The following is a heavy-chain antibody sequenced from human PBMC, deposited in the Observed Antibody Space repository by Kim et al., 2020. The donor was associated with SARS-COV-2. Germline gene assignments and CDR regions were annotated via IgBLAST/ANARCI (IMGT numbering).Heavy chain of an antibody. Sequence: SETLSLTCTVSGGSISSSSYYWGWIRQPPGKGLEWIGSIYYSGSTYYNPSLKSRVTISVDTSKNQFSLKLSSVTAADTAVYYCARGVGSSELELRPPGGYWGQGTLVTVSS. CDR3: ARGVGSSELELRPPGGY. D-gene: IGHD1-7*01. CDR1: GGSISSSSYY. CDR2: IYYSGST. V-gene: IGHV4-39*01. J-gene: IGHJ4*02.